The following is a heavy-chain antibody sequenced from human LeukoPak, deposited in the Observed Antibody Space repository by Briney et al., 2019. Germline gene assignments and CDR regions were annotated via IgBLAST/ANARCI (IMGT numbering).Heavy chain of an antibody. CDR3: ARLAGDGLPLFDD. Sequence: GGSLRLSCAASGLIVSSNYMSWVRQAPGKGLEWVSVFYSGGSTFYADSVKGRFIISRDTSRNTLDLQMTSLRTEDTAVYYCARLAGDGLPLFDDWGQGTLVTVPS. J-gene: IGHJ4*02. V-gene: IGHV3-66*04. CDR1: GLIVSSNY. CDR2: FYSGGST. D-gene: IGHD5-24*01.